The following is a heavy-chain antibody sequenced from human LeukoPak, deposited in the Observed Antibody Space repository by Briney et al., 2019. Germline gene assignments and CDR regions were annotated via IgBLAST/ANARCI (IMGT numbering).Heavy chain of an antibody. CDR2: ISSSGSTI. J-gene: IGHJ4*02. Sequence: GGSLRLSCAASGFTLSDYYMSWIRQAPGKGLEWVSYISSSGSTIYYADSVKGRFTISRDNAKNSLYLQMNSLRAEDTAVYYCARRATPFRVYFDYWGQGTLVTVSS. CDR1: GFTLSDYY. CDR3: ARRATPFRVYFDY. V-gene: IGHV3-11*01. D-gene: IGHD1-26*01.